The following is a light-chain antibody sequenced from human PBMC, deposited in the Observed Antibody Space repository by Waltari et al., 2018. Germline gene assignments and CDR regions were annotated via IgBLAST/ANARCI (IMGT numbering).Light chain of an antibody. Sequence: QSVLTQPPSASGTPGQRVTISCSGSSSNIGSNTVKWYQQLPGTAPKLLIYSNNHRPAGVPARCSGSNSGTSASLAISGLQSEDEADYYCAAWDDSLNGHWVFGGGTKLTVL. CDR1: SSNIGSNT. J-gene: IGLJ3*02. V-gene: IGLV1-44*01. CDR2: SNN. CDR3: AAWDDSLNGHWV.